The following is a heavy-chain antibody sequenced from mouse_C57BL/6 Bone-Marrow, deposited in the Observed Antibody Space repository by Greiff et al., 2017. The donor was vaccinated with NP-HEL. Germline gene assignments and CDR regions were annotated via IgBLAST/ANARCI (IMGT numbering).Heavy chain of an antibody. D-gene: IGHD2-3*01. CDR2: INPNNGGT. CDR3: ASRLLQYFDD. Sequence: EVKLQQSGPELVKPGASVKISCKASGYTFTDYYMHWVQQSHGKSLEWIGDINPNNGGTSYNQKFKGKATLTVDKSSSTAYMELRSLTSEDSAVYYCASRLLQYFDDWGQGTTLTVAS. CDR1: GYTFTDYY. J-gene: IGHJ2*01. V-gene: IGHV1-26*01.